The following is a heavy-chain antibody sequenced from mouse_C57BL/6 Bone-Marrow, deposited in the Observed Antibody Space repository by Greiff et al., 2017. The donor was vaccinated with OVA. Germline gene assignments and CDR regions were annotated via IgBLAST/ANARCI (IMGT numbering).Heavy chain of an antibody. D-gene: IGHD1-1*01. CDR2: LRNKANGYTT. J-gene: IGHJ4*01. V-gene: IGHV7-3*01. CDR1: GFTFTDYY. Sequence: DVMLVESGGGLVQPGGSLSLSCAASGFTFTDYYMSWVRQPPGKALEWLGFLRNKANGYTTEYSASVKGRFTISRDNSQSILYLQMNALRAEDSATYYCARYYYGSSYLYAMDYWGQGTSVTVSS. CDR3: ARYYYGSSYLYAMDY.